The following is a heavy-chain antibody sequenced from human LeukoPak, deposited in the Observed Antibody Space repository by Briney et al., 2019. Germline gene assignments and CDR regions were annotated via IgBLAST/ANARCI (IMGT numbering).Heavy chain of an antibody. V-gene: IGHV1-18*01. CDR2: ISAYNGNT. Sequence: GASVKVSCKASGYTFTSYAMNWVRQAPGQGLEWMGWISAYNGNTNYAQKLQGRVTMTTDTSTSTAYMELRSLRSDDTAVYYCARTRSRFPSYYYDSSGYGPIDYWGQGTLVTVSS. D-gene: IGHD3-22*01. J-gene: IGHJ4*02. CDR1: GYTFTSYA. CDR3: ARTRSRFPSYYYDSSGYGPIDY.